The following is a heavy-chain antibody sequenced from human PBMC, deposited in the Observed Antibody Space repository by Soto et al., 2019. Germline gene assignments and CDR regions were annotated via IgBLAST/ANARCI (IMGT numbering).Heavy chain of an antibody. J-gene: IGHJ2*01. D-gene: IGHD7-27*01. Sequence: GASVKVSCKASGYTFTTYGITWVRQAPGQGLEWMGWISPYSGNTNYAQKLQGRVTMTTDTSTSTAYMELRSLRSDDTAVYYCARAKLGYWYFDLWGRGTLVTVSS. V-gene: IGHV1-18*01. CDR1: GYTFTTYG. CDR3: ARAKLGYWYFDL. CDR2: ISPYSGNT.